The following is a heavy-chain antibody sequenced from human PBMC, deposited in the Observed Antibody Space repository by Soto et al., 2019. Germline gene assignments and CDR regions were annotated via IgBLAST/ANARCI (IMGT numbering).Heavy chain of an antibody. J-gene: IGHJ2*01. D-gene: IGHD6-19*01. CDR3: ARCGSGRPRYWYFDL. Sequence: QVQLVQSGAEVQKPGSSVKVSCKASGGTFSSYTISWVRQAPGQGLEWMGRIIPILGIANYAQKFQGRVTITADKSTSTAYMELSSLRSEDTAVYYCARCGSGRPRYWYFDLWGRGTLVTVSS. CDR2: IIPILGIA. CDR1: GGTFSSYT. V-gene: IGHV1-69*02.